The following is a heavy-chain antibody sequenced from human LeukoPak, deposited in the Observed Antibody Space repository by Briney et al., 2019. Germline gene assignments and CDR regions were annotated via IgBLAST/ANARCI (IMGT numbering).Heavy chain of an antibody. CDR3: ARPRIVGARGVYY. CDR1: VFTFSSYW. J-gene: IGHJ4*02. D-gene: IGHD1-26*01. CDR2: INSDGSST. Sequence: GGSLRLSCAASVFTFSSYWMHWVRQAPGKGLVWVSRINSDGSSTSYADSVKGRFTISRDNAKNTLYLQMNSLRAEDTAVYYCARPRIVGARGVYYWGQGTLVTVSS. V-gene: IGHV3-74*01.